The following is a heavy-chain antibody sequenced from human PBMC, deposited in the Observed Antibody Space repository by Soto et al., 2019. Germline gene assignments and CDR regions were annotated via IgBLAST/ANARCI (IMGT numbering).Heavy chain of an antibody. V-gene: IGHV1-3*01. J-gene: IGHJ4*02. D-gene: IGHD2-15*01. CDR1: GYTFTSYA. CDR2: INAGNGNT. CDR3: ARRPGGPDGHGDY. Sequence: QVQLVQSGAEVKKPGASVKVSCKASGYTFTSYAMHWVRQAPGQRLEWMGWINAGNGNTKYSQKFQGRGTINRDTSASTAYIELISMRSEDTAVYYCARRPGGPDGHGDYCGQGTLVTVSS.